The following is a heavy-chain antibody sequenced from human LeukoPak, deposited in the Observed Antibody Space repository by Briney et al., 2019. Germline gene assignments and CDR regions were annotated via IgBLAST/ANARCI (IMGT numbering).Heavy chain of an antibody. CDR2: IFYSGST. V-gene: IGHV4-59*01. J-gene: IGHJ5*02. CDR1: GVSISSYY. Sequence: PSETLSLTCSVSGVSISSYYWSWIRQPPGKGLEWIGYIFYSGSTNYNPSLKSRVTISADTSKNQFSLKLSSVTAADTAVYYCARGGYIYGSRGNWFDPWGQGTLVTVSP. D-gene: IGHD5-18*01. CDR3: ARGGYIYGSRGNWFDP.